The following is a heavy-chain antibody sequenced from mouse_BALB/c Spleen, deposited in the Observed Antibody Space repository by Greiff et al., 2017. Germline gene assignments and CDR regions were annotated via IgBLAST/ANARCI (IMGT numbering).Heavy chain of an antibody. CDR2: IYPGDGDT. Sequence: QVQLKESGPELVKPGASVKISCKASGYAFSSSWMNWVKQRPGQGLEWIGRIYPGDGDTNYNGKFKGKATLTADKSSSTAYMQLSSLTSVDSAVYFCARFPGYAMDYWGQGTSVTVSS. CDR3: ARFPGYAMDY. D-gene: IGHD4-1*01. CDR1: GYAFSSSW. V-gene: IGHV1-82*01. J-gene: IGHJ4*01.